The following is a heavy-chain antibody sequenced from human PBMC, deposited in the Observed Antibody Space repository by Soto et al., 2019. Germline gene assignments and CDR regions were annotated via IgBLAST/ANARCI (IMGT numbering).Heavy chain of an antibody. CDR1: GGSISSGNYY. D-gene: IGHD1-26*01. CDR3: ATMGAPVTGLYYFDY. Sequence: SETLSLTCTVSGGSISSGNYYWSWIRQPPGKGLEWIGFISYSGTTHYSASLRSRVSISVDTSKNQFSLDLSSVTAADTAVYYCATMGAPVTGLYYFDYWGQGTLVTVSS. CDR2: ISYSGTT. J-gene: IGHJ4*02. V-gene: IGHV4-30-4*01.